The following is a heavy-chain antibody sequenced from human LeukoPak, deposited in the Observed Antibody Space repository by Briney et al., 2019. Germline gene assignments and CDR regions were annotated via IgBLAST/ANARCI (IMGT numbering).Heavy chain of an antibody. CDR3: ARDAIFGVVIIPVNWFDP. CDR2: ISSSSSSYI. J-gene: IGHJ5*02. V-gene: IGHV3-21*01. Sequence: GGSLRLSCAASGFTFSSYSMNWVRQAPGKGLEWVSSISSSSSSYIYYADSVKGRFTISRDNAKNSLYLQMNSLRAEDTAVYYCARDAIFGVVIIPVNWFDPWGQGTLVTVSS. CDR1: GFTFSSYS. D-gene: IGHD3-3*01.